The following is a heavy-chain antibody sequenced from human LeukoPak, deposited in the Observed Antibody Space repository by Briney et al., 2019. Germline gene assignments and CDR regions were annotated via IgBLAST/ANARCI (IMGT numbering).Heavy chain of an antibody. CDR2: TYYRSAWYN. D-gene: IGHD2-2*01. V-gene: IGHV6-1*01. J-gene: IGHJ5*02. CDR1: GDIVSSNSVT. Sequence: SQTLSLTCAISGDIVSSNSVTWNWIRQSPSRGLEWLGRTYYRSAWYNDYAVSVRGRITVNPDTSKNQFSLHLNSVTPEDTAVYYCARRLTQYDCFDPWGQGILVTVSS. CDR3: ARRLTQYDCFDP.